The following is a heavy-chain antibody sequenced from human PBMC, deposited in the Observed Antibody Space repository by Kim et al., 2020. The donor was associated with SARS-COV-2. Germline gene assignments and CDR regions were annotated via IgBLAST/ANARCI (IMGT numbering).Heavy chain of an antibody. Sequence: LSLTCEASGFTFSNYWMNWVRQGPGKGLVCVSRINSDGGDTHYADSVKGRFTISRDNAENTLHLQLNSLGVEDTAIYYCARGTFQQGFDPWGQGTLVTVSS. CDR1: GFTFSNYW. CDR2: INSDGGDT. V-gene: IGHV3-74*01. J-gene: IGHJ5*02. CDR3: ARGTFQQGFDP.